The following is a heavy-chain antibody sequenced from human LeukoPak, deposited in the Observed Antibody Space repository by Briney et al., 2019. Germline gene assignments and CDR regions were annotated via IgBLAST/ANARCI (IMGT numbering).Heavy chain of an antibody. CDR3: ARDQGRITMIVVVIPSPDAFDI. Sequence: GGSLRLSCAASGFTFSSYSMNWVRQAPGKGLEWVSYISSSSSTIYYADSVKGRFTISRDNAKNSLYLQMNSLRAEDTAVYYCARDQGRITMIVVVIPSPDAFDIWGQGTMVTVSS. CDR1: GFTFSSYS. V-gene: IGHV3-48*01. D-gene: IGHD3-22*01. CDR2: ISSSSSTI. J-gene: IGHJ3*02.